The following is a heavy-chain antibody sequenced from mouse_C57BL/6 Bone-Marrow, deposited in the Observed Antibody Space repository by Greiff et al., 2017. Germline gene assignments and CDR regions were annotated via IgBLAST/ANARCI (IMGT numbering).Heavy chain of an antibody. CDR3: AIGIYYDYDWFAY. CDR1: GYTFTSYW. V-gene: IGHV1-61*01. J-gene: IGHJ3*01. D-gene: IGHD2-4*01. CDR2: IYPSDSET. Sequence: QVQLQQPGAELVRPGSSVKLSCKASGYTFTSYWMDWVKQRPGQGLEWIGNIYPSDSETHYNQKFKDKATLTVDKSSSTAYMQLSSLTSEDSAVYYYAIGIYYDYDWFAYWGQGTLVTVSA.